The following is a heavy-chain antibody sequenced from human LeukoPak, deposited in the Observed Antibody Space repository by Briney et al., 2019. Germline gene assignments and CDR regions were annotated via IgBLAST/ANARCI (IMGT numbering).Heavy chain of an antibody. J-gene: IGHJ4*02. D-gene: IGHD2-2*01. CDR1: RYTFTSYY. CDR2: INPSGGST. Sequence: ASVKVSCKASRYTFTSYYMHWVRQAPGQGLEWMGIINPSGGSTSYAQKFQGRVTMTSDTSTSTVYMELSSLRSEDTAVYYCARDDRLTDIVVVPAPTSLDYWGQGTLVTVSS. V-gene: IGHV1-46*03. CDR3: ARDDRLTDIVVVPAPTSLDY.